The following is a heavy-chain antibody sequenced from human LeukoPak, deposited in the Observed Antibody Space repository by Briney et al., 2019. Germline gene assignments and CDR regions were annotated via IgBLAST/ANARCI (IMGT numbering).Heavy chain of an antibody. J-gene: IGHJ4*02. CDR3: AKHLQYTSSGRDY. CDR1: GFTFSNYA. Sequence: GGSLRLSGAASGFTFSNYAMSWVRQAPGKGLEWVSGTSSGGGSTYYADSVKGRFTISRDNSKNALFLQMHSLRAEDTAVYYCAKHLQYTSSGRDYWGQGTLVTVSS. V-gene: IGHV3-23*01. D-gene: IGHD6-13*01. CDR2: TSSGGGST.